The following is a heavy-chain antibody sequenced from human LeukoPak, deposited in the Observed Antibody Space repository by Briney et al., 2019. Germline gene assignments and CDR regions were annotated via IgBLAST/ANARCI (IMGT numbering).Heavy chain of an antibody. V-gene: IGHV4-59*01. Sequence: SETLSLTCTVPGGSISPYYWSWLRQPPGKGLEWIGYISYSGSTDHNPSLKSRVTISVDTSKNQFSLKPNSVTAADTAVYYCTRDRRDGYNYVDYWGQGTLVTVSS. CDR1: GGSISPYY. CDR2: ISYSGST. CDR3: TRDRRDGYNYVDY. J-gene: IGHJ4*02. D-gene: IGHD5-24*01.